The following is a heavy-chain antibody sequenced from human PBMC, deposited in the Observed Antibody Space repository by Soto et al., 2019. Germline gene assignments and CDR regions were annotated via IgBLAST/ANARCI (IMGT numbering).Heavy chain of an antibody. CDR2: INPKSGGT. CDR1: GYTFIDYY. V-gene: IGHV1-2*02. D-gene: IGHD3-3*01. CDR3: ASGGVTIFGVVDN. Sequence: QVQVVQSGTEVKKPGASVKVSCKASGYTFIDYYMHWVRQAPGQGLVWMGLINPKSGGTNYAQKFQGRVTMTRDTSISTGYMELTRLRSDDTAIYYCASGGVTIFGVVDNWGQGTLVTVSP. J-gene: IGHJ4*02.